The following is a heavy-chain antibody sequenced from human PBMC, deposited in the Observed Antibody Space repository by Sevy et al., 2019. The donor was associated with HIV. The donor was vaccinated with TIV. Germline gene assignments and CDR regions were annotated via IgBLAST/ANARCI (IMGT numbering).Heavy chain of an antibody. CDR1: GFTFGDYS. J-gene: IGHJ4*02. D-gene: IGHD1-26*01. Sequence: GGSLRLSCTASGFTFGDYSMSWVRQAPGKGLEWVAFIKSNVLGGTTESAASVKGRFTISRDDSKSIAYLQVNNLKTVDTAVYYCTRWSGGQSIFDHWGQGTLVTVSS. CDR3: TRWSGGQSIFDH. CDR2: IKSNVLGGTT. V-gene: IGHV3-49*04.